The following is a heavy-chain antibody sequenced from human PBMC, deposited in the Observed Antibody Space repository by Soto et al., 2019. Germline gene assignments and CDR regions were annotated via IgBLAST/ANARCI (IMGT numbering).Heavy chain of an antibody. CDR1: GFTFSSYA. Sequence: GGSLRLSCAASGFTFSSYAMSWVRQAPGKGLEWVSAISGSGGSTYYADSVKGRFTISRDNSKNTLYLQMNSLRAEDTAVYYCAKSEGYCSGGSCYFYYYYYGMDVWGQGTTVTVS. J-gene: IGHJ6*02. D-gene: IGHD2-15*01. CDR2: ISGSGGST. V-gene: IGHV3-23*01. CDR3: AKSEGYCSGGSCYFYYYYYGMDV.